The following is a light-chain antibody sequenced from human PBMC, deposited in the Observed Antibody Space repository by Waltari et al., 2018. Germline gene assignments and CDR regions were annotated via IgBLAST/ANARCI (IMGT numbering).Light chain of an antibody. J-gene: IGLJ3*02. CDR2: RNN. Sequence: QSVLTQPPSASETPGQRVTISCSGSSSNIGSNYVYWYQQLPGTAPKLLVYRNNQRASGGPARCCGSKSGTSASLASSGLRSEDEADYYCAAWDDSLSAGVFGGGTKLTVL. V-gene: IGLV1-47*01. CDR3: AAWDDSLSAGV. CDR1: SSNIGSNY.